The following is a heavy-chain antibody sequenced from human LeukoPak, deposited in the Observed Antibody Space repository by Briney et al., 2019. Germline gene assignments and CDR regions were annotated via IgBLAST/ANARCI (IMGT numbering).Heavy chain of an antibody. V-gene: IGHV1-8*01. CDR3: TRGSSGRRDN. J-gene: IGHJ4*02. CDR1: GYTFTSCY. D-gene: IGHD6-19*01. CDR2: INPNSGNT. Sequence: ASVKVSCKASGYTFTSCYINWARQATGQGLEWMGWINPNSGNTGYGESFQGRITMTRDISIGTAYMELSNLTSEDTAIYYCTRGSSGRRDNWGQGTLVTVSA.